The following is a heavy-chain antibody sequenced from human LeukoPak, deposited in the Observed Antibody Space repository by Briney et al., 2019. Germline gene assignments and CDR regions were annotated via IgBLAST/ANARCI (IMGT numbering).Heavy chain of an antibody. CDR2: IYTSGST. D-gene: IGHD3-10*01. CDR1: GYSISSGYY. CDR3: ARDTWFGAGRTFDY. V-gene: IGHV4-38-2*02. Sequence: SETLSLTCTVSGYSISSGYYWGWIRQPPGKGLEWIGSIYTSGSTDYNPSLKSRVTISVDTSKNQFSLKLSSVTAADTAVYYCARDTWFGAGRTFDYWGQGTLVTVSS. J-gene: IGHJ4*02.